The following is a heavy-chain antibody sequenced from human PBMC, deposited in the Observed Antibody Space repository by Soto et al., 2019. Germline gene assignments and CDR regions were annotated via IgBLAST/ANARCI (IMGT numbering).Heavy chain of an antibody. CDR3: AERQFP. V-gene: IGHV4-59*01. Sequence: PSETLSLTCTVSAASITQYYWNWIRQSPGKGMEWIVSVSSTGSTVFNPSLTSRVTVSLDTSKNQFSLTLNSVTAADTAVYYCAERQFPCGQRTLVTVSS. CDR2: VSSTGST. D-gene: IGHD1-1*01. CDR1: AASITQYY. J-gene: IGHJ5*02.